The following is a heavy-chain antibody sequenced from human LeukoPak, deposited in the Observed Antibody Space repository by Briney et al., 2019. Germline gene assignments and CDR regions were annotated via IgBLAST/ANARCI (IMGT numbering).Heavy chain of an antibody. J-gene: IGHJ4*02. CDR3: ASRRGGIVGDY. CDR2: IWYDGSNK. D-gene: IGHD2-15*01. Sequence: GRPQRLSCAASGFTFCRYGLHWVRQAPRKGVEWVALIWYDGSNKYYADSVKGRFTISRDNSKNTVYLQMNSLRAEDTAVYYCASRRGGIVGDYWGQGTLVTVSS. CDR1: GFTFCRYG. V-gene: IGHV3-33*01.